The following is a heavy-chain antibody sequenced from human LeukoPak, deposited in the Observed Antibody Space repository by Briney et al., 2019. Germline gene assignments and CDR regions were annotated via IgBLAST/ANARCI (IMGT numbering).Heavy chain of an antibody. CDR2: IRSKAYGETA. Sequence: GGSLRLSCEASGFTFSDYYMDWIRQAPGKGLEWVGFIRSKAYGETADYAASVKGRFTISRDDSKAIAYLQMNSLKTEDTAVYHCTRDRGAYNLYDYWGQGTLVTVSS. V-gene: IGHV3-49*03. CDR1: GFTFSDYY. D-gene: IGHD1-1*01. CDR3: TRDRGAYNLYDY. J-gene: IGHJ4*02.